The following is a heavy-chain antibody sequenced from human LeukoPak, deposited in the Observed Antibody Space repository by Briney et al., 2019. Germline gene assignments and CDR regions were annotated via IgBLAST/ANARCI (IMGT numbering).Heavy chain of an antibody. D-gene: IGHD1-7*01. CDR1: GFTFSSYS. CDR2: ISSSSYI. Sequence: GGSLRLSCAASGFTFSSYSMNWVRQAPGKGLEWVSSISSSSYIYYADSVKGRFTISRDNAKNSLYLQMNSLRAEDTAVYYCARGTLRVHAFDIWGQGTMVTVSS. CDR3: ARGTLRVHAFDI. J-gene: IGHJ3*02. V-gene: IGHV3-21*01.